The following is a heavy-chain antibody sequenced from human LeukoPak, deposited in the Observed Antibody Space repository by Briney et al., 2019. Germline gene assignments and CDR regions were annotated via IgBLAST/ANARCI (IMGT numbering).Heavy chain of an antibody. Sequence: SETLSLTCTVSSGSIRISHFWGWIRQPPGKGLEWIGSIYYSGITYSNPSLKSRVTISVDSSKNQFSLNLASVSVADTAVYYCARVADRMSDFDYWGHGTLVTVSS. CDR2: IYYSGIT. CDR3: ARVADRMSDFDY. J-gene: IGHJ4*01. V-gene: IGHV4-39*07. CDR1: SGSIRISHF.